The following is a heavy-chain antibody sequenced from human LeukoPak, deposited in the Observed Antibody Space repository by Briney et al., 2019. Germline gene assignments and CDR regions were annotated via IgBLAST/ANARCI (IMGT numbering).Heavy chain of an antibody. CDR2: INEDGSQT. V-gene: IGHV3-7*01. CDR1: GFSFGNFW. Sequence: GGSLRLSCAASGFSFGNFWMTWIRQAPGKGLEWVGHINEDGSQTNYIDSVTGRFTISRDNTKDSLYLQMSSLRAEDTAVYFCVRDVGYFHFDSWGQGILVTVSS. CDR3: VRDVGYFHFDS. D-gene: IGHD1-1*01. J-gene: IGHJ4*02.